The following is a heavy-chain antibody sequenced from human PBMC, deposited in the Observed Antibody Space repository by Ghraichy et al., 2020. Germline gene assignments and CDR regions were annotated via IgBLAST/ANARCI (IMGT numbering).Heavy chain of an antibody. V-gene: IGHV3-9*01. D-gene: IGHD5-18*01. Sequence: SLRLSCAASGFTFDDYAMHWVRQAPGKGLEWVSGISWNSGSIGYADSVKGRFTISRDNAKNSLYLQMNSLRAEDTALYYCAKDLSVVDTAMVTYYYGMDVWGQGTTVTVSS. CDR2: ISWNSGSI. CDR1: GFTFDDYA. CDR3: AKDLSVVDTAMVTYYYGMDV. J-gene: IGHJ6*02.